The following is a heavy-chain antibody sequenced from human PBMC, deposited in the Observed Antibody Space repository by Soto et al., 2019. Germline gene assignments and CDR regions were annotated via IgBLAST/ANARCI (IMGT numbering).Heavy chain of an antibody. Sequence: TSETLSLTCAVYGGSFSGYYWSWIRQPPGKGLEWIGEINHSGSTNYNPSLKSRVTISVDTSKNQFSLKLSSVTAADTAVYYCARGHRYCSDPWGQGTQVTVSS. CDR2: INHSGST. CDR1: GGSFSGYY. CDR3: ARGHRYCSDP. V-gene: IGHV4-34*01. J-gene: IGHJ5*02. D-gene: IGHD2-15*01.